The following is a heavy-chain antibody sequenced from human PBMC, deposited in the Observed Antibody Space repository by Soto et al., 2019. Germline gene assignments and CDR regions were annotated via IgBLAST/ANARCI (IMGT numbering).Heavy chain of an antibody. CDR2: VSGRGDST. CDR1: AFTFSSYA. D-gene: IGHD4-17*01. V-gene: IGHV3-23*01. CDR3: AKGRASDYPGCTRDY. J-gene: IGHJ4*02. Sequence: EVQLLESGGGLAQPGGSLRLSCAASAFTFSSYAMSWVRQAPGKGLEWVSAVSGRGDSTYYADSVKGRFTISRDNSKKTVYLQRNSLRAGDPAVYDCAKGRASDYPGCTRDYWGQGSMVTVSS.